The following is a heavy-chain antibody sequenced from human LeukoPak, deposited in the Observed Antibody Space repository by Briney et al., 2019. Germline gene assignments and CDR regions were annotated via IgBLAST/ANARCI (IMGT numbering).Heavy chain of an antibody. J-gene: IGHJ3*02. D-gene: IGHD3-3*01. Sequence: GASVKVSCKASGYTFTGYYMHWVRQAPGQGLEWMEWINPNSGGTNYAQKFQGRVTMTRDTSISTAYMELSSLRSEDTAVYYCASVQGSDFWGDAFDIWGQGTMVTVSS. CDR3: ASVQGSDFWGDAFDI. CDR1: GYTFTGYY. V-gene: IGHV1-2*02. CDR2: INPNSGGT.